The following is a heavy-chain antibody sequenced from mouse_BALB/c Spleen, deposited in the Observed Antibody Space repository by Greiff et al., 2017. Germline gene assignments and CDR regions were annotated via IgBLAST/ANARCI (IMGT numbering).Heavy chain of an antibody. D-gene: IGHD4-1*01. J-gene: IGHJ3*01. CDR3: ARVGETGTPFLAY. V-gene: IGHV2-9*02. CDR1: GFSLTSYG. Sequence: VKLMESGPGLVAPSQSLSITCTVSGFSLTSYGVHWVRQPPGKGLEWLGVIWAGGSTNYNSALMSRLSISKDNSKSQVFLKMNSLQTDDTAMYYCARVGETGTPFLAYWGQGTLVTVSA. CDR2: IWAGGST.